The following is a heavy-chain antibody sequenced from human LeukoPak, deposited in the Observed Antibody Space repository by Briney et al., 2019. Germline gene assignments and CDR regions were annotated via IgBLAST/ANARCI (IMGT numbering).Heavy chain of an antibody. J-gene: IGHJ4*02. Sequence: GGSLRLSCAASGFTFSSYAMSWVRQAPGKGLGWVSAISGSGGSTYYADSVKGRFTISRDNSKNTLYLQMNSLRAEDTAVYYCAKGGYYYGSGSYIDYWGQGTLVTVSS. CDR3: AKGGYYYGSGSYIDY. CDR2: ISGSGGST. D-gene: IGHD3-10*01. CDR1: GFTFSSYA. V-gene: IGHV3-23*01.